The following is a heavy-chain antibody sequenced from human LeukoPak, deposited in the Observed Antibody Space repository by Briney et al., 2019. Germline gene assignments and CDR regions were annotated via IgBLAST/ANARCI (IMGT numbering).Heavy chain of an antibody. Sequence: SGTLSLTCAVSGGSISNENWWSWVRQPPGKGLEWIGEIHHRGGTNYNPSLRSRVTISIDTSKNQFSLKPTSVTAADTAVYYCATPNDAFNIWGQGTMVTVSS. CDR3: ATPNDAFNI. CDR2: IHHRGGT. CDR1: GGSISNENW. J-gene: IGHJ3*02. V-gene: IGHV4-4*02.